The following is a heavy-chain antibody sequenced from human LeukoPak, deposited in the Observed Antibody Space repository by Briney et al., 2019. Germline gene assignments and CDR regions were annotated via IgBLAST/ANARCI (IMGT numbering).Heavy chain of an antibody. V-gene: IGHV1-2*02. CDR2: INPNSGGT. J-gene: IGHJ4*02. CDR3: ARVGGGDNWNDTDY. D-gene: IGHD1-1*01. Sequence: ASVKVSCKASGGTFSSYAISWVRQAPGQGLEWMGWINPNSGGTNYAQKFQGRVTMTRDTSISTAYMELSRLRSDDTAVYYCARVGGGDNWNDTDYWGQGTLVTVSS. CDR1: GGTFSSYA.